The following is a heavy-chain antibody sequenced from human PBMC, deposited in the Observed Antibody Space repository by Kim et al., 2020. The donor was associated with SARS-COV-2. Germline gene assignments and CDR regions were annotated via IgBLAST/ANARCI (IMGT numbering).Heavy chain of an antibody. D-gene: IGHD5-18*01. CDR1: GFTFSSYA. CDR3: AKDLSRNVDTDVGVFGY. V-gene: IGHV3-33*06. J-gene: IGHJ4*02. CDR2: IWYDGSNK. Sequence: GGSLRLSCAASGFTFSSYAMHWVRQAPGKGLEWVAVIWYDGSNKYYADSVKGRFPISRDNSKNTLYLQMNSLRAEDTAVYYCAKDLSRNVDTDVGVFGYWGQGTLVTVSS.